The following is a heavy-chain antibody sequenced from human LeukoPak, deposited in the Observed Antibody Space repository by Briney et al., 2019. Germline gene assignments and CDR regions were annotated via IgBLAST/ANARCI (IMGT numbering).Heavy chain of an antibody. J-gene: IGHJ4*02. CDR1: GFIFTRHA. Sequence: PGGSLRLSCVASGFIFTRHAMSWVRQAPGKGLEWVSGISGSGGSTWYADSVKGHFTISRDNSKNTLYLQMNSLRAEDTAVYLCAKAYDNSGHILRYSDYWGQGTLVTVSS. CDR3: AKAYDNSGHILRYSDY. V-gene: IGHV3-23*01. CDR2: ISGSGGST. D-gene: IGHD3-22*01.